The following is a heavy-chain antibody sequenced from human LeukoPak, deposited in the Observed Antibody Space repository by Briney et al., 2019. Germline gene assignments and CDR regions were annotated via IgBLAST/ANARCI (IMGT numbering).Heavy chain of an antibody. V-gene: IGHV4-4*07. CDR1: GGSISNYY. CDR2: IYTSGGT. J-gene: IGHJ4*02. CDR3: ARAAEYSSGWYLFDF. D-gene: IGHD6-19*01. Sequence: SETLSLTCTVSGGSISNYYWTWIRQPAGKGLEWIGRIYTSGGTNYNPSLKSRVTMSVDTSTNQFSLKLSSVTAADTAMYYCARAAEYSSGWYLFDFWGQGIPVTVST.